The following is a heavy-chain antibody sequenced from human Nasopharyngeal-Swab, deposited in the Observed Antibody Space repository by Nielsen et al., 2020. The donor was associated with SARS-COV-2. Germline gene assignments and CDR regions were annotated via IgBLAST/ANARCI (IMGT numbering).Heavy chain of an antibody. CDR2: INSDGSST. CDR1: GFTFSNYW. J-gene: IGHJ6*03. D-gene: IGHD6-19*01. Sequence: GGSLRLSCAASGFTFSNYWMHWVRQVPGKGLVWVSRINSDGSSTDYADSVQGRFTISRDNANNTLYLQMNSLRAEDTAVYYCARALTQSIAVAGTLLPVYYYYYMDVWGKGTTVTVSS. CDR3: ARALTQSIAVAGTLLPVYYYYYMDV. V-gene: IGHV3-74*01.